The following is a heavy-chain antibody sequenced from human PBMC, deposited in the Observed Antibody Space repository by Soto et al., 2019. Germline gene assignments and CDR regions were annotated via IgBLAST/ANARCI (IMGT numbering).Heavy chain of an antibody. CDR1: GGSISSYY. D-gene: IGHD7-27*01. J-gene: IGHJ3*02. CDR2: IYYSGST. CDR3: ARITLTGDAPNDAFDI. V-gene: IGHV4-59*08. Sequence: SETLSLTCTVSGGSISSYYWSWIRQPPGKGLEWIGYIYYSGSTNYNPSLKSRVTISVDTSKNQFSLKLSSVTAADTAVYYCARITLTGDAPNDAFDIWGQGTMVTVSS.